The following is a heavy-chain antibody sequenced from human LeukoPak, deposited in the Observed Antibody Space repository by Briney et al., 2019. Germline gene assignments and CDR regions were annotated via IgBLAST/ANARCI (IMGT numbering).Heavy chain of an antibody. Sequence: GGSLRLSCAASGFTFSSYAMHWVRQAPGKGLKWVAVISYDGSNKYYADSVKGRFTISRDNSKNTLYLQMNSLRAEDTAVYYCARDLGYWGQGTLVTVSS. J-gene: IGHJ4*02. V-gene: IGHV3-30*04. CDR1: GFTFSSYA. CDR2: ISYDGSNK. CDR3: ARDLGY.